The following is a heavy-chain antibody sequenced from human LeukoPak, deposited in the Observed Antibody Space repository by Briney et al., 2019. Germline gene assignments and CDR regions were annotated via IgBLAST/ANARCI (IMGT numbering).Heavy chain of an antibody. Sequence: GRSLRLSCAASGFTSSSYEMNWVRQAPGKGLEWVSYIISSGYTIHYADSVKGRFTISRDNTKNSLYLQMNSLRAEDTAVYFCARAPYYYDSSGYFQHWGRAPWSPS. CDR1: GFTSSSYE. J-gene: IGHJ1*01. D-gene: IGHD3-22*01. CDR3: ARAPYYYDSSGYFQH. CDR2: IISSGYTI. V-gene: IGHV3-48*03.